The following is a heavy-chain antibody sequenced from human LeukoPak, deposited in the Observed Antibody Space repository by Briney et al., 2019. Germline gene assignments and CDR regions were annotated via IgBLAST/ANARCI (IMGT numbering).Heavy chain of an antibody. CDR3: ARPYSSGNFDI. D-gene: IGHD6-25*01. J-gene: IGHJ3*02. CDR2: IYYSGST. Sequence: KPSETLSLTCTVSGGSISSSSYYWGWIRQPPGKGLEWIGSIYYSGSTYYNPSLKSRVTISVDTSKNQFSLKLSSVTAADTAVYYCARPYSSGNFDIWGQGTMVNVSS. V-gene: IGHV4-39*01. CDR1: GGSISSSSYY.